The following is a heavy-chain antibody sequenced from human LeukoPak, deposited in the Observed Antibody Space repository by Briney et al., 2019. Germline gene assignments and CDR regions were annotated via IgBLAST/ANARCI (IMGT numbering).Heavy chain of an antibody. CDR1: GGSFRSCY. CDR2: INDSGRT. V-gene: IGHV4-34*01. Sequence: SETLSLTCAVYGGSFRSCYWGWICQPPGKGLEWIGEINDSGRTNYNPSLMSRVTVSVDTSKNQFSLRLTSVTATDTAVYSCAMLWNDWRNYYIDVWGKGATVSVSS. J-gene: IGHJ6*03. D-gene: IGHD1-1*01. CDR3: AMLWNDWRNYYIDV.